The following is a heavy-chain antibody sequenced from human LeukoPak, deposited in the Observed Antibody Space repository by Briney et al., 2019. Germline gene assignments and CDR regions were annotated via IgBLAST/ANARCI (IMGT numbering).Heavy chain of an antibody. Sequence: ASVKVSCKASGYTFTGSYIHWVRQAPRQGLEWMAWINPNSGGTIYTQKFQGRLTMTRDTSISTAYMELSRLRSDDTAVYFCARVVWEDDSSGYYYVGPFDYWGQGTLVTVSS. V-gene: IGHV1-2*02. D-gene: IGHD3-22*01. CDR3: ARVVWEDDSSGYYYVGPFDY. CDR2: INPNSGGT. CDR1: GYTFTGSY. J-gene: IGHJ4*02.